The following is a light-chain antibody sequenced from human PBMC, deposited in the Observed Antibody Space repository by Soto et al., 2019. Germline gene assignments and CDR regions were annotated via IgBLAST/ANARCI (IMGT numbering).Light chain of an antibody. CDR1: QSVGRW. CDR2: DAS. CDR3: QQYDSNSAPPT. V-gene: IGKV1-5*01. J-gene: IGKJ1*01. Sequence: DIQMTQSPSTLSASVGDRLTITCRASQSVGRWLAWYQQKPGKAPRLLIHDASTLESGVPSRLSGSGSGTEFTLTITSLQPDDFATYSSQQYDSNSAPPTFGQGTKVEIK.